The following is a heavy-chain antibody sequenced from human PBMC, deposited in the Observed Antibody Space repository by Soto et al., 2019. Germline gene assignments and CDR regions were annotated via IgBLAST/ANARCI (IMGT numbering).Heavy chain of an antibody. D-gene: IGHD3-22*01. Sequence: SETLSLTCTVSGDSISNRDYYWSWIRQHPGRGLEWIGYIHSSGSIYYNPSLKSRATMSIDTAGNQFSLKVSSVTVADTAVYYCARDLDGLHDDTSGPFPRPGWGQGTLVTVSS. V-gene: IGHV4-30-4*08. J-gene: IGHJ1*01. CDR3: ARDLDGLHDDTSGPFPRPG. CDR1: GDSISNRDYY. CDR2: IHSSGSI.